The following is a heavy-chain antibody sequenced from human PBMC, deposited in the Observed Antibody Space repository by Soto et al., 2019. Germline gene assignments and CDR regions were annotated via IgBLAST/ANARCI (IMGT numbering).Heavy chain of an antibody. CDR1: GFSLTTVGVG. D-gene: IGHD4-17*01. CDR2: HYWDVDK. Sequence: QITLKESGPTLVKPTQTLTLTCTFSGFSLTTVGVGVGGIRQPPGKALEWLALHYWDVDKRYSPSLKSRLTVTTDTSKNQVMLTMTNMDPVDTSTYFCAHGTTVTTGGAFDVWGPGTTVTVSS. CDR3: AHGTTVTTGGAFDV. V-gene: IGHV2-5*02. J-gene: IGHJ3*01.